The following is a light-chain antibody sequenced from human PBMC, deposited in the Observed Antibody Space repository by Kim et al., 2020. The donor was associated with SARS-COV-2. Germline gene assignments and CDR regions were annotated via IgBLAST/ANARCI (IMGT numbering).Light chain of an antibody. CDR3: CSYAGTSAFYV. V-gene: IGLV2-23*01. CDR2: EDN. CDR1: SSDVGNYNL. Sequence: QSALTQPASVSGPPGQSIAISCTGTSSDVGNYNLVSWYQQHPGKPPKPIICEDNKRPSGVSDRFSGSKSANTASLTISGLQAEDEADYYCCSYAGTSAFYVFGTGTKVTVL. J-gene: IGLJ1*01.